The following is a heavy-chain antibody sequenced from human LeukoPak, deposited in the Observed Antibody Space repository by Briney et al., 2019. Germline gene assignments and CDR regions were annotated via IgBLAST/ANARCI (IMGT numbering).Heavy chain of an antibody. D-gene: IGHD2-21*01. CDR2: ISAYNGNT. Sequence: ASVKVSCKASGYTFTSYGISWVRQAPGQGLEWMGWISAYNGNTNYAQKLQGRVTMTTDTSTSTAYMELRSLRSDDTAVYYCARDRNVIAKMDVQFYVYWGQGTLVTVSS. CDR3: ARDRNVIAKMDVQFYVY. V-gene: IGHV1-18*01. CDR1: GYTFTSYG. J-gene: IGHJ4*02.